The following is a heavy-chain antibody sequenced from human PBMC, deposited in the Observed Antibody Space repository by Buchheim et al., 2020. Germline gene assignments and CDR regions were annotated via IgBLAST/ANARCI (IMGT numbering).Heavy chain of an antibody. CDR3: ARDFRWWDFDY. CDR2: INSDGSST. V-gene: IGHV3-74*01. J-gene: IGHJ4*02. D-gene: IGHD2-15*01. Sequence: EVQLVESGGGLVQPGGSLRLSCAAPGFTFSSYLMHWVRQAPGKGLVWVSRINSDGSSTRYADSVKGRFTISRDNAKNTLYLQMNRLRAEDTAEYYCARDFRWWDFDYWGQGTL. CDR1: GFTFSSYL.